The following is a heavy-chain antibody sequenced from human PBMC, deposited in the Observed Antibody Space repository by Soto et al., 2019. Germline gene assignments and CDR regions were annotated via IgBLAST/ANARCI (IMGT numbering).Heavy chain of an antibody. CDR3: ARDPYSNYNRFDP. J-gene: IGHJ5*02. Sequence: GGSLRLSCAASGFTFSSYWMHWVRQAPGKGLVWVSRINSDGSSTSYADSVKGRLTISRDNARNTLYLQMNSLRAEDTAVYYCARDPYSNYNRFDPWGQGTLVTVSS. CDR2: INSDGSST. CDR1: GFTFSSYW. D-gene: IGHD4-4*01. V-gene: IGHV3-74*01.